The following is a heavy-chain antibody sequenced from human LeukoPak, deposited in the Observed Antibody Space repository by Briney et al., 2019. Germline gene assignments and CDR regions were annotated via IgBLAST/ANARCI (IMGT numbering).Heavy chain of an antibody. CDR3: ATRPGDYYDSSGYHDY. V-gene: IGHV3-21*01. D-gene: IGHD3-22*01. CDR1: GFTSSSYG. J-gene: IGHJ4*02. CDR2: ISSSSSYI. Sequence: PGGSLRLSCAASGFTSSSYGMSWVRQAPGKGLEWVSSISSSSSYIYYADSVKGRFTISRDNAKNSLYLQMNSLRAEDTAVYYCATRPGDYYDSSGYHDYWGQGTLVTVSS.